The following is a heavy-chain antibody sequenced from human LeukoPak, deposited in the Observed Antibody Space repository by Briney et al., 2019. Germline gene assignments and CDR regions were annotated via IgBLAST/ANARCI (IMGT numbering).Heavy chain of an antibody. CDR3: AREVVCSSTSCLAFDY. D-gene: IGHD2-2*01. V-gene: IGHV4-4*07. CDR1: GGSISSYY. Sequence: SETLSLTCTVSGGSISSYYWSWLRQPAGKGLEWIGRIYTSGSTNYNPSLKSRVTMSVDTSKNQFSLKLSSVTAADTAVYYCAREVVCSSTSCLAFDYWGQGTLVTVSS. J-gene: IGHJ4*02. CDR2: IYTSGST.